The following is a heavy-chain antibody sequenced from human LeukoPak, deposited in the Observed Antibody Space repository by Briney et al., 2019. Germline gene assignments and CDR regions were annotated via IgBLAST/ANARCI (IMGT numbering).Heavy chain of an antibody. V-gene: IGHV4-34*01. J-gene: IGHJ4*02. CDR2: INHSGST. CDR3: ARSVTMIVVVLFDY. Sequence: GSLRLSCAASGFTFSTYAVSWIRQPPGKGLEWIGEINHSGSTNYNPSLKSRVTISVDTSKNQFSLKLSSVTAADTAVYYCARSVTMIVVVLFDYWGQGTLVTVSS. D-gene: IGHD3-22*01. CDR1: GFTFSTYA.